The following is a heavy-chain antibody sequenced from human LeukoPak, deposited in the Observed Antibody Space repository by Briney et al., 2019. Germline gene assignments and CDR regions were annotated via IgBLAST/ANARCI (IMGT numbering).Heavy chain of an antibody. CDR3: ARHTNGSGSYYSRTYYYMDV. V-gene: IGHV4-34*01. Sequence: SETLSLTCAVYGGSFNGYYWSWIRQPPGKGLEWIGEINHSGSTNYNPSLKSRVTISVDTSKNQFSLKLSSVTAADTAVYYCARHTNGSGSYYSRTYYYMDVWGKGTTVTISS. CDR2: INHSGST. J-gene: IGHJ6*03. CDR1: GGSFNGYY. D-gene: IGHD3-10*01.